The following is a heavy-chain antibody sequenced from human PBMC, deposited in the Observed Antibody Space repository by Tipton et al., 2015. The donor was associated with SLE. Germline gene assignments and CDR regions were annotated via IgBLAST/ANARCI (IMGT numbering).Heavy chain of an antibody. CDR3: ARLTANVRGFGY. V-gene: IGHV4-39*07. CDR1: GGSISGSSHY. Sequence: LRLSCTVSGGSISGSSHYWGWIRQPPGKGLEWIGSIYYSGSTYYNPSHKSRVTASVDTSKNQFSLKLRSVTAADTALYYCARLTANVRGFGYWGQGRVVPASS. D-gene: IGHD3-16*01. J-gene: IGHJ4*02. CDR2: IYYSGST.